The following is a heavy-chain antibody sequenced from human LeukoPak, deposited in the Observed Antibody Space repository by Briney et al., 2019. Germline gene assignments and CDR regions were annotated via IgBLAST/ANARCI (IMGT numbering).Heavy chain of an antibody. CDR2: INHSGST. CDR3: ARGLKESRNDYTPAPPYFGY. V-gene: IGHV4-34*01. D-gene: IGHD5-24*01. CDR1: GGSFSGYY. Sequence: SETLSLTCAVYGGSFSGYYWSWIRQPPGKGLEWIGEINHSGSTNYNPSLKSRVTISVDTSKNQFSLKLSSVTAADTAVYYCARGLKESRNDYTPAPPYFGYWGQGTLVTVSS. J-gene: IGHJ4*02.